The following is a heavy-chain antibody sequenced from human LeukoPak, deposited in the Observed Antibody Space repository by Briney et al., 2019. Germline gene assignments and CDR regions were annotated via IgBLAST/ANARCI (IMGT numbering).Heavy chain of an antibody. Sequence: PSETLSLTXTVSGGSISSGSYYWSWIRQPAGNGLEWIGRIYTSGSTNYNPSLKSRVTISVDTSKNQFSLKLSSVTAADTAVYYCASTCSSTSCYTPLDYWGQGTLVTVSS. V-gene: IGHV4-61*02. J-gene: IGHJ4*02. CDR2: IYTSGST. CDR1: GGSISSGSYY. CDR3: ASTCSSTSCYTPLDY. D-gene: IGHD2-2*02.